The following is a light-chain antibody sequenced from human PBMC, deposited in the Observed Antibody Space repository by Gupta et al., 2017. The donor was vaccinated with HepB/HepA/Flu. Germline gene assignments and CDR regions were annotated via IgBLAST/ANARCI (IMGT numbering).Light chain of an antibody. CDR1: SSDVGGYNY. V-gene: IGLV2-14*01. Sequence: QSALTQPASVSGSPGQSIPISCTGTSSDVGGYNYVSWYQQHPGKAPKFMIYDVSNRPSGVSNRFSGSKSGNTASLTISGLQAEDEADYYCSSYRSSSTPVGVFGTGTKVTVL. CDR3: SSYRSSSTPVGV. CDR2: DVS. J-gene: IGLJ1*01.